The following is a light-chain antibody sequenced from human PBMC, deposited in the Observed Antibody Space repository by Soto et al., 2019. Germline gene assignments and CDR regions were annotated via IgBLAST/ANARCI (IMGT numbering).Light chain of an antibody. J-gene: IGKJ1*01. CDR3: QEYGTTAPWT. Sequence: VLTQSPGTLSLSPGERTTLSCRASQNIRGNELAWYQQKPGQPPRLLIYRGSSRSPGLPDRFSGRGSGTEFTLTISSLEPEDFAVYYCQEYGTTAPWTFGQGTRVEIK. CDR1: QNIRGNE. V-gene: IGKV3-20*01. CDR2: RGS.